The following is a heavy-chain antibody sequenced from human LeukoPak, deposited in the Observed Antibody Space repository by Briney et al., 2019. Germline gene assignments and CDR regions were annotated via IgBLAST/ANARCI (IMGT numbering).Heavy chain of an antibody. D-gene: IGHD4-17*01. CDR3: AKDRVGYGDYKGYYYYYGMDV. CDR2: ISGSGGST. V-gene: IGHV3-23*01. CDR1: GFTFSSYA. Sequence: GGSLRLSCAASGFTFSSYAMSWVRQAPGKGLEWVSSISGSGGSTYYADSVKGRFTISRDNSKNTLYLQMNSLRAEDTAVYYCAKDRVGYGDYKGYYYYYGMDVWGQGTTVTVSS. J-gene: IGHJ6*02.